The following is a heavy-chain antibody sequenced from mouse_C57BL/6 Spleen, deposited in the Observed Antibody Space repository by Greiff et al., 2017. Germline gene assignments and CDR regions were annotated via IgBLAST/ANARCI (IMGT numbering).Heavy chain of an antibody. J-gene: IGHJ2*01. D-gene: IGHD2-1*01. CDR3: AIYGNYVGY. V-gene: IGHV1-61*01. CDR2: IYPSDSET. Sequence: QVQLQQSGAELVRPGSSVKLSCKASGYTFTSYWMDWVKQRPGQGLEWIGNIYPSDSETHYNQKFKDKATLTVDKSSSTAYMQLSSLTSEDSAVYYGAIYGNYVGYWGQGTTLTVSS. CDR1: GYTFTSYW.